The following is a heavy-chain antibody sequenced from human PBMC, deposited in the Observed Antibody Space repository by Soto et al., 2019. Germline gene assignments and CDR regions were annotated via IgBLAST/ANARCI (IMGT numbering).Heavy chain of an antibody. Sequence: LSLTCAVSGGSISSGGYSWSWIRQPPGKGLEWIGYIYHSGSTYYNPSLKSRVTISVDRSKNQFSLKLSSVTAADTAVYYCARVPSGVVVYFDYWGQGTLVTVSS. J-gene: IGHJ4*02. V-gene: IGHV4-30-2*01. D-gene: IGHD3-22*01. CDR2: IYHSGST. CDR1: GGSISSGGYS. CDR3: ARVPSGVVVYFDY.